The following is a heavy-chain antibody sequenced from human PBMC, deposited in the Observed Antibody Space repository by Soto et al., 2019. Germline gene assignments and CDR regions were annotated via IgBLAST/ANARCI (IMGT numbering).Heavy chain of an antibody. CDR3: SREPDTVAALYYFDY. CDR1: GGTFSSYA. V-gene: IGHV1-69*01. D-gene: IGHD4-17*01. CDR2: IIPIFGTA. Sequence: QVQLVQSGAEVKKPGSSVKVSCKASGGTFSSYAISWVRQAPGQGREWMGGIIPIFGTANYAQKFQGRVTITADESTSTAYMELSSLRSENTAVYYCSREPDTVAALYYFDYWGQGTLVTVAS. J-gene: IGHJ4*02.